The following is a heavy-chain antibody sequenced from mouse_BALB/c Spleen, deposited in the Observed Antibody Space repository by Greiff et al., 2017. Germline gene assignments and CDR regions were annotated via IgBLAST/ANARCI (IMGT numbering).Heavy chain of an antibody. CDR2: ISDGGSYT. CDR3: ARRGNLAGAMDY. CDR1: GFTFSDYY. D-gene: IGHD1-1*01. J-gene: IGHJ4*01. Sequence: EVKLQESGGGLVKPGGSLKLSCAASGFTFSDYYMYWVRQTPEKRLEWVATISDGGSYTYYPDSVKGRFTISRDNAKNNLYLQMSSLKSEDTAMYYCARRGNLAGAMDYWGQGTSVTVSS. V-gene: IGHV5-4*02.